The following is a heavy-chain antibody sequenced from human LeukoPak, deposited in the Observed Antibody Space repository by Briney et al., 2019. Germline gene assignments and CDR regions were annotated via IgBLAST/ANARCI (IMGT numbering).Heavy chain of an antibody. Sequence: SETLSLTCAVSGGSFSGNYWSWIRQPPGKGLEWIGEINHSGSTNYNPSLKSRVTISVDTSKNQFSLNLSSVTAADTAVYYCAGRVGATIWTGMEFWGQGILVTVSS. CDR3: AGRVGATIWTGMEF. CDR1: GGSFSGNY. D-gene: IGHD1-26*01. CDR2: INHSGST. V-gene: IGHV4-34*01. J-gene: IGHJ4*02.